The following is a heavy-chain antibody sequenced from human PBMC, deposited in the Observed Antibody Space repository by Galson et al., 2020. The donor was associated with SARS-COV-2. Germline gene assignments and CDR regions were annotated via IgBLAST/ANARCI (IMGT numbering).Heavy chain of an antibody. D-gene: IGHD1-26*01. CDR3: AREYGGIYYLNLRSRYFDN. V-gene: IGHV4-39*07. CDR2: IFYRGDT. J-gene: IGHJ4*02. Sequence: SETLSLTCTVSGGSVSTSGYYWGWIRQPPGKGLEWIGSIFYRGDTYYNPSLKSRVTISVDASKNQFSLRLTSLTAADTAVFYCAREYGGIYYLNLRSRYFDNWGQGTLVTVSS. CDR1: GGSVSTSGYY.